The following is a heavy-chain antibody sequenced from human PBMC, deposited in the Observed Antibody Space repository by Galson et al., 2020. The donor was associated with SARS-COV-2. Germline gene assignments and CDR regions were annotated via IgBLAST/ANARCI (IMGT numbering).Heavy chain of an antibody. V-gene: IGHV4-39*01. Sequence: PSETLSLTCTVSGGSISSSAYYWGWIRQPPGKGLEWFGTIYYSGSTYYNPSLKSRVTISVDTSKNQFSLKLSSVTAADTAVYYCARLTRDTSMAGYYFDCWGQGTLVTVSS. CDR1: GGSISSSAYY. CDR3: ARLTRDTSMAGYYFDC. J-gene: IGHJ4*02. CDR2: IYYSGST. D-gene: IGHD5-18*01.